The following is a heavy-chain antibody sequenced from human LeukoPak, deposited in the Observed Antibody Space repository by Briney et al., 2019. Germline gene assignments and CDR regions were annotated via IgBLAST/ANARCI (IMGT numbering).Heavy chain of an antibody. CDR2: ISSSSSYI. Sequence: GGSLRLSCAASGFTFSSYSMNWVRQAPGKGLEWVSSISSSSSYIYYADSVKGRFTISRDNAKNSLYLQMNSLRAEDTAIYYCAKRTGGYYWPDAFDIWGQGTMVTVSS. CDR1: GFTFSSYS. CDR3: AKRTGGYYWPDAFDI. D-gene: IGHD3-22*01. V-gene: IGHV3-21*04. J-gene: IGHJ3*02.